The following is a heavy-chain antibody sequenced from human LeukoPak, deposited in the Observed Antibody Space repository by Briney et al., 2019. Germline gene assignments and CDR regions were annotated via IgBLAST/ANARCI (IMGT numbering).Heavy chain of an antibody. CDR2: INWNGGKI. D-gene: IGHD6-6*01. CDR1: GFTFSSYG. Sequence: PGGSLRLSCAASGFTFSSYGMHWVRQAPGKGLEWVSGINWNGGKIGYADSVKGRFTISRDSAKSSLYLQMNTLRAEDMAFYYCAKALSSSFTGSSWEYWGQGTLVTVSS. CDR3: AKALSSSFTGSSWEY. J-gene: IGHJ4*02. V-gene: IGHV3-9*03.